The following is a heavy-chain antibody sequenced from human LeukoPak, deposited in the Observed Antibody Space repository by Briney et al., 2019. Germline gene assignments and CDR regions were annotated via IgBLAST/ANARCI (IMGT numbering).Heavy chain of an antibody. V-gene: IGHV4-39*07. CDR3: ARGNYYDSTTYYRAFDI. CDR2: ISYSGST. CDR1: GGSISSRSNY. Sequence: SETLSLTCTVSGGSISSRSNYWGWIRQPPGKGLEWIGSISYSGSTYYNPSLKSRVTISVGTSKNQFSLKLSSVTAADTAVYYCARGNYYDSTTYYRAFDIWGQGTMVTVSS. J-gene: IGHJ3*02. D-gene: IGHD3-22*01.